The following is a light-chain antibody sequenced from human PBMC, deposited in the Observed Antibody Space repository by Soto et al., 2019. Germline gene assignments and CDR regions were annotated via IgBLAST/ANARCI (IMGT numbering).Light chain of an antibody. J-gene: IGKJ1*01. CDR1: ESVSKW. CDR3: QQYNSYSWT. V-gene: IGKV1-5*01. Sequence: DIQITQSPSSLSASVGDKVTITCRATESVSKWLAWYQEKPGNPPRPLIYDASTLESGVPSRFSGSGSGTEFTLTISSLQADDFAIYYCQQYNSYSWTFGQGTKVDIK. CDR2: DAS.